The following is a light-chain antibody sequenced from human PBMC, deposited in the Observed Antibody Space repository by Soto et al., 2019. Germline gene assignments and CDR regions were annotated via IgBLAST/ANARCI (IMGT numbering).Light chain of an antibody. V-gene: IGKV3-20*01. CDR3: QQYGSSPIT. J-gene: IGKJ5*01. CDR2: DAS. CDR1: QSVRSSF. Sequence: EIVLTQSPGTLSLSPGERATLSCTASQSVRSSFLAWYQQRPGQAPRLLIYDASRRATGIPDRFSGSGSGTDFTLTISRLEPEDFAVYYCQQYGSSPITFGQGTRLEIK.